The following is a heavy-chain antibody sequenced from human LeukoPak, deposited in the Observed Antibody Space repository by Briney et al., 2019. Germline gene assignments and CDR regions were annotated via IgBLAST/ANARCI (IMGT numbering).Heavy chain of an antibody. J-gene: IGHJ5*02. Sequence: SPSETLSLTCTASGGSISSSSYYWGWIRQPPGKGLEWIGSIYYSGSTYYNPSLKSRVTISVDTSKNQFSLKLSSVTAADTAVYYCARDRGIAARPGPAYNWFDPWGQGTLVTVSS. CDR3: ARDRGIAARPGPAYNWFDP. CDR2: IYYSGST. D-gene: IGHD6-6*01. V-gene: IGHV4-39*07. CDR1: GGSISSSSYY.